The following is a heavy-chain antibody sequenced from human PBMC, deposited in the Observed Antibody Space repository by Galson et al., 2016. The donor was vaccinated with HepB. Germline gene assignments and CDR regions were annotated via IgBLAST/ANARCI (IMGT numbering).Heavy chain of an antibody. CDR3: ARGLSPYSSGPNWFDP. Sequence: SLRLSCAASGFTFSSYDMHWVRQPTGKGLEWVSGINTGGDTYYQGSVKGRFTISRENAKNSLSLQMNSLRAEDTAVYYCARGLSPYSSGPNWFDPWGQGTLVTVSS. CDR2: INTGGDT. CDR1: GFTFSSYD. D-gene: IGHD6-19*01. V-gene: IGHV3-13*01. J-gene: IGHJ5*02.